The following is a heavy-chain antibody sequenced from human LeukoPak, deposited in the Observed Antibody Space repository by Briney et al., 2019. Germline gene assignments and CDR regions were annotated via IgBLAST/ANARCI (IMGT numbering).Heavy chain of an antibody. CDR3: ARRDGWFDP. V-gene: IGHV4-38-2*01. CDR2: IYHSGST. CDR1: GYSISSGYY. J-gene: IGHJ5*02. Sequence: PSETLSLTCAVSGYSISSGYYWGWIRQPPGKGLGWIGSIYHSGSTYYNPSLKSRVTISVDTSKNQFSLKLSSVTAADTAVYYCARRDGWFDPWGQGTLVTVSS. D-gene: IGHD5-24*01.